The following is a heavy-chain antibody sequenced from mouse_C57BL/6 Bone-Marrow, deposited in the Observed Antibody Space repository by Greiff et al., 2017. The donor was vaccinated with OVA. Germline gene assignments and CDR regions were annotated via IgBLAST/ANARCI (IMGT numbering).Heavy chain of an antibody. D-gene: IGHD2-1*01. CDR3: ARHGNYFYAMDY. V-gene: IGHV5-6*01. Sequence: EVKLMESGGDLVKPGGSLKLSCAASGFTFSSYGMSCFLPPPSPLLALVATISSGGSYTYYPDSVKGRFTISRDNAKNTLYLQMSSLKSEDTAMYYCARHGNYFYAMDYWGQGTSVTVSS. J-gene: IGHJ4*01. CDR2: ISSGGSYT. CDR1: GFTFSSYG.